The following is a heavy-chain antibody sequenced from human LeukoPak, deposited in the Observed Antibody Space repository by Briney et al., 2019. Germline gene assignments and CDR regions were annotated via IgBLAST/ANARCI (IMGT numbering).Heavy chain of an antibody. V-gene: IGHV3-30-3*01. J-gene: IGHJ4*02. CDR1: GFTFSSYA. CDR2: ISYDGSNK. D-gene: IGHD2-15*01. CDR3: ARAMGPYVAAAIDY. Sequence: PGRSLRLSCAASGFTFSSYAMHWVRQAPGKGLEWVAVISYDGSNKYYADSVKGRFTISRDNSKSTLYLQMNSLRAEDTAVYYCARAMGPYVAAAIDYWGQGTLVTVSS.